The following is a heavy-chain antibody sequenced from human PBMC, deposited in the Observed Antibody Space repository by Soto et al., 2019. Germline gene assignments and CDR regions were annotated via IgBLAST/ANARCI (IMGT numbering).Heavy chain of an antibody. CDR3: ARGVVGESRYYYYYNGMDV. CDR1: GYSFTSYW. J-gene: IGHJ6*02. V-gene: IGHV5-51*01. D-gene: IGHD3-16*01. Sequence: GESLKISCKGSGYSFTSYWLGWVRQMPGKGLEWMGIIYPGYSDTRYSPSFQGQVTISADKSISTAYLQWSSLKASDTARYYCARGVVGESRYYYYYNGMDVWGQGTTVTVSS. CDR2: IYPGYSDT.